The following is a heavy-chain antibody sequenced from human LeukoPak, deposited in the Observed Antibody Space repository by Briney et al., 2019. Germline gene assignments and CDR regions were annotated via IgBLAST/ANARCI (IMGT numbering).Heavy chain of an antibody. Sequence: SETLSLTCTVSGGSISSYYWGWIRQPPGKGLEWIGYIYYSGSTNYNPSLKSRVTISVDTSKNQFSLKLSSVTAADTAVYYCARLGMVRGVILGDYYMDVWGKGTTVTVSS. CDR2: IYYSGST. J-gene: IGHJ6*03. D-gene: IGHD3-10*01. CDR1: GGSISSYY. V-gene: IGHV4-59*01. CDR3: ARLGMVRGVILGDYYMDV.